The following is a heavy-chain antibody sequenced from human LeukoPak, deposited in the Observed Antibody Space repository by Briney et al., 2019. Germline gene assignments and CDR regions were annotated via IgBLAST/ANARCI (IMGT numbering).Heavy chain of an antibody. J-gene: IGHJ3*02. CDR2: IYYSGST. V-gene: IGHV4-39*01. Sequence: PSETLSLTCTVSGGSISSSNSYWGWIRQTPGKGLEWIGNIYYSGSTYYNPSLKSRVTISVDTSKNQFSLKLSSVTAADTAVYYCARRGVLRPFDIWGQGTMVTVSS. CDR1: GGSISSSNSY. CDR3: ARRGVLRPFDI. D-gene: IGHD4/OR15-4a*01.